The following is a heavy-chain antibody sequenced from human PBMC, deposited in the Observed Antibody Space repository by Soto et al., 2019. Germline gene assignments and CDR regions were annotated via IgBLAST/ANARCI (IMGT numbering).Heavy chain of an antibody. CDR1: GYALTSGYH. CDR3: VRVYGRSSCFFDS. D-gene: IGHD6-6*01. J-gene: IGHJ4*02. V-gene: IGHV4-38-2*01. CDR2: IYHSGTT. Sequence: SETLSLTCGVSGYALTSGYHWVLFRHPPGKGLEWIGTIYHSGTTYYNPSLMSRVTMSVDTSKNQFSLKVTSATAADTAVYFCVRVYGRSSCFFDSWGQGTLVTVSS.